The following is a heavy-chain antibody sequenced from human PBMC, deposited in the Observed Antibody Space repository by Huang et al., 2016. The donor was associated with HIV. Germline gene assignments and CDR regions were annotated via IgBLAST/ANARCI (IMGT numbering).Heavy chain of an antibody. D-gene: IGHD5-18*01. J-gene: IGHJ6*03. Sequence: QVQLVQSGAEVKKPGASVKVSCKASGYTFSSFGISWVRQAPGQGLEWVGWISGYNGNTKFAQKFQGRLTMTTDTSTSTAYMERRSLRSDDTAVYYCARGGGIQLWLLGYYYMDVWGNGTTVTVSS. CDR1: GYTFSSFG. CDR2: ISGYNGNT. CDR3: ARGGGIQLWLLGYYYMDV. V-gene: IGHV1-18*01.